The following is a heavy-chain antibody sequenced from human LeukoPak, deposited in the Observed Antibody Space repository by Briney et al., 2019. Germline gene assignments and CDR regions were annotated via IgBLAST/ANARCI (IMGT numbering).Heavy chain of an antibody. CDR3: ARVAYSSGWYYFDY. Sequence: GSLRLSCAASGFTFSSYGMHWVRQAPGKGLEWVAVIWYDGSNKYYADSVKGRFTISRDNSKNTLYLQMNSLRAEDMAVYYCARVAYSSGWYYFDYWGQGTLVTVSS. J-gene: IGHJ4*02. V-gene: IGHV3-33*01. D-gene: IGHD6-19*01. CDR1: GFTFSSYG. CDR2: IWYDGSNK.